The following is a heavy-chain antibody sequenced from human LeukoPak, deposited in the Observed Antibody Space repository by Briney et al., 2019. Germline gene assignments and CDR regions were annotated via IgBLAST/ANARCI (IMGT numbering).Heavy chain of an antibody. CDR3: ARSIAEPHSLAPFDY. V-gene: IGHV4-31*03. J-gene: IGHJ4*02. D-gene: IGHD6-6*01. Sequence: PSETLSLTCTVSGGSISSGGYYWSWFRQHPGKGLEWIGYIYYSGSTYYNPSLKSRVTISVDTSKNQFSLKLSSVTAADTAVYYCARSIAEPHSLAPFDYWGQGTLVTVSS. CDR1: GGSISSGGYY. CDR2: IYYSGST.